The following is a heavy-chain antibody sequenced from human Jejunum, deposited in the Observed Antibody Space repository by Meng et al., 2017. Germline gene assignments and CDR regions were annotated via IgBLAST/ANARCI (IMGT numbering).Heavy chain of an antibody. D-gene: IGHD2-21*01. V-gene: IGHV4-4*02. CDR3: ASRPVGIRTYYFDC. J-gene: IGHJ4*02. CDR1: GGSITRITW. Sequence: QQQLHGSGPQTAEPAGTISRTCAASGGSITRITWWRWGRQTPGKGLEWIGEVFHSGNPNYNPSLMSRLTMSVDKSKNQFSLNLTSVTAADTAVYYCASRPVGIRTYYFDCWGQGTLVTVSS. CDR2: VFHSGNP.